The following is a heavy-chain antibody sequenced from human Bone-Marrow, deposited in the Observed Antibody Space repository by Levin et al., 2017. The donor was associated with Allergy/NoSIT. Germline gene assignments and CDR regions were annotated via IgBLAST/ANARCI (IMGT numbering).Heavy chain of an antibody. Sequence: GASVKVSCKASGYTFTSYDINWVRQATGQGLEWMGWMNPNSGNTGYAQKFQGRVTMTRNTSISTAYMELSSLRSEDTAVYYCARVLHYYGSGIPDNWFDPWGQGTLVTVSS. J-gene: IGHJ5*02. CDR2: MNPNSGNT. CDR1: GYTFTSYD. V-gene: IGHV1-8*01. D-gene: IGHD3-10*01. CDR3: ARVLHYYGSGIPDNWFDP.